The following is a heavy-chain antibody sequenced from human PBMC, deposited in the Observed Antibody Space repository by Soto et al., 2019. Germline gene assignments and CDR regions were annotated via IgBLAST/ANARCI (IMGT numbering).Heavy chain of an antibody. V-gene: IGHV4-59*08. CDR2: IYYSGST. CDR3: ARQPPPSSSWYGGNYYYYYFQAV. Sequence: SETLSLTCTVSGGSISRYYWSWIRQPPGKGLEWIGYIYYSGSTNYNPSLKSRVTISVDTSKNQFSLKLSSVTAADTAVYYCARQPPPSSSWYGGNYYYYYFQAVWGKGTTVTVSS. CDR1: GGSISRYY. J-gene: IGHJ6*03. D-gene: IGHD6-13*01.